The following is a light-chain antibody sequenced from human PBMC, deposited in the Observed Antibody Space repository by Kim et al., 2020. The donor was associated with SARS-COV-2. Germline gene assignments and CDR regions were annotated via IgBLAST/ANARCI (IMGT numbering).Light chain of an antibody. Sequence: SLGQSITISCPGSSRDFGAEHYVSWYRHHPDKAPKLMIYDVNLRPSGVSNRFSGSKSGNTASLTISGLQAEDEADYYCSTYTDSVMFGGGTQLTVL. V-gene: IGLV2-14*03. CDR3: STYTDSVM. CDR2: DVN. J-gene: IGLJ3*02. CDR1: SRDFGAEHY.